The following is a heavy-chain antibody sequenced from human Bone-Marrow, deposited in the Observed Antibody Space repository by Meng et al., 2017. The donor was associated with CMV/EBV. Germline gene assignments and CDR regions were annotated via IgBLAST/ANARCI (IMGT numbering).Heavy chain of an antibody. V-gene: IGHV1-2*02. CDR3: ARDQEASAYYYFDY. J-gene: IGHJ4*02. Sequence: ASVKVSCKASGYTFTGYYMHWVRQAPGQGLEWMGWINPNSGGTNYAQKFQGRVTMTRDTSISTAYMELSRLRSGDTAVYFCARDQEASAYYYFDYWGQGSLVTVSS. CDR2: INPNSGGT. D-gene: IGHD2-21*01. CDR1: GYTFTGYY.